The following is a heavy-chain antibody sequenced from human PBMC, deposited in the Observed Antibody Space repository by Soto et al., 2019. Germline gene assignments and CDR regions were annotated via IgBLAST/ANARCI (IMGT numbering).Heavy chain of an antibody. CDR3: ARGLTIFGVVIGY. V-gene: IGHV1-3*01. D-gene: IGHD3-3*01. CDR2: INSGNGNT. CDR1: GYTFTNYV. Sequence: GASVKVSFKTSGYTFTNYVVDWVRQAPGQGLEWMGWINSGNGNTKYSEKFQGRVTITRDTSASTAYMELNSLTSEDTAVYYCARGLTIFGVVIGYWGQGTLVTVSS. J-gene: IGHJ4*02.